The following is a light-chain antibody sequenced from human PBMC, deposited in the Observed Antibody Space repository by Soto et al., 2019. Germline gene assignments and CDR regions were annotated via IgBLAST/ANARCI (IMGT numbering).Light chain of an antibody. CDR2: GAS. Sequence: EIVMTQSPATLSVSPGERATLSCRASQTINNNLAWYQQKPGQAPRFLIYGASTRAAGIPDRFSGSGSGTDFTLTITRLEPEDSAVYFCQQYTGPPTTFGQGTRLEIK. CDR1: QTINNN. CDR3: QQYTGPPTT. J-gene: IGKJ5*01. V-gene: IGKV3D-15*01.